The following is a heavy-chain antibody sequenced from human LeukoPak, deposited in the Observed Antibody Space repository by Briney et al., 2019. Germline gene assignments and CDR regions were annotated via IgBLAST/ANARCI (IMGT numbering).Heavy chain of an antibody. J-gene: IGHJ3*01. D-gene: IGHD3-22*01. CDR3: TAHWEYYYGSSGYYRNAFDF. Sequence: GGSLRLSCAASGFTFSNAWMSWVRQAPGKGLEWVGRIKSKTDGGTTDYAAPVKGRFTISRDDSKNTLYLQMNSLKTEDTAVYYCTAHWEYYYGSSGYYRNAFDFWGQGTMVTVSS. CDR2: IKSKTDGGTT. CDR1: GFTFSNAW. V-gene: IGHV3-15*01.